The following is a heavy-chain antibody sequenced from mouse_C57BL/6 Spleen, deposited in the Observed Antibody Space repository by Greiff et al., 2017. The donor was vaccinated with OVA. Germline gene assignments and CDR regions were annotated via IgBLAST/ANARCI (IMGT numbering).Heavy chain of an antibody. CDR3: ARPLRRPYYYAMDY. Sequence: QVQLKQSGAELVKPGASVKISCKASGYAFSSYWMNWVKQRPGKGLEWIGQIYPGDGDTNYNGKFKGKATLTADKSSSTAYMQLSSLTSEDSAVYFCARPLRRPYYYAMDYWGQGTSVTVSS. CDR2: IYPGDGDT. J-gene: IGHJ4*01. D-gene: IGHD3-2*02. V-gene: IGHV1-80*01. CDR1: GYAFSSYW.